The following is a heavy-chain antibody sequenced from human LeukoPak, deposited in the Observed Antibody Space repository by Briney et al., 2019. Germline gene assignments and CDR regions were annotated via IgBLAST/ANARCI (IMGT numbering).Heavy chain of an antibody. CDR2: INRSGST. D-gene: IGHD5-18*01. CDR1: GGSFNGYY. J-gene: IGHJ4*02. V-gene: IGHV4-34*01. Sequence: PSETLSLTCAVYGGSFNGYYWSWIRQPPGKGLEWIGEINRSGSTNYNPSLKSRVTISVDTSKNQFSLRLSSVTAADTAVYYCARGVTRGYIYGDWGQGTLVTVSS. CDR3: ARGVTRGYIYGD.